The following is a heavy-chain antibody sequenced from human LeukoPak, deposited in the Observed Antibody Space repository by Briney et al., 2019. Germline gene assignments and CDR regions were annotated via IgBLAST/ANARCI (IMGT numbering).Heavy chain of an antibody. CDR2: ISSSSSYI. Sequence: PGGSLRLSCAASGFTFSSYSMNWVRQAPGKGLEWVSSISSSSSYIYYADSVKGRFTISRDNAKNSLYLQMNSLRAEDTAVYYCAREESSTYYYGSGSRSFDYWGQGTLVTVSS. V-gene: IGHV3-21*01. D-gene: IGHD3-10*01. J-gene: IGHJ4*02. CDR1: GFTFSSYS. CDR3: AREESSTYYYGSGSRSFDY.